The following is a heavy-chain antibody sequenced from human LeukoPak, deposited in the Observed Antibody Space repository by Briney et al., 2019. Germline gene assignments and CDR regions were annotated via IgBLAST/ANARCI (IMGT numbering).Heavy chain of an antibody. J-gene: IGHJ4*02. V-gene: IGHV3-11*01. Sequence: GGSLGLSCAASGFTFSDYYMSWIRQAPGKGLEWVSYISSSGSTIYYADSVKGRFTISRDNAKNSLYLQMNSLRAEDTAVYYCARDPHRYCGGDCYSDYWGRGTLVTVSS. CDR1: GFTFSDYY. CDR3: ARDPHRYCGGDCYSDY. CDR2: ISSSGSTI. D-gene: IGHD2-21*02.